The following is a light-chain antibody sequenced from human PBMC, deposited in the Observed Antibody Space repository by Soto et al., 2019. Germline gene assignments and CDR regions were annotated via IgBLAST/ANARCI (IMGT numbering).Light chain of an antibody. CDR3: QQSYSSPPT. J-gene: IGKJ1*01. CDR2: AAS. CDR1: QSISNH. V-gene: IGKV1-39*01. Sequence: DIRMTQSPSSLSASVEDRVIITCRASQSISNHLNWYKQKPGKAPKLLIFAASSLQSGVPSRFSGSRSGPEFTLTISSLQPEDFETYYCQQSYSSPPTFGQGTKVDIK.